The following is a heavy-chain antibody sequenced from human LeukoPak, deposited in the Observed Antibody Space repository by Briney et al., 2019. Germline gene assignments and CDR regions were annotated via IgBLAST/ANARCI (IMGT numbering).Heavy chain of an antibody. CDR3: ARTPRSYYYYYGMDV. CDR2: INHSGST. Sequence: SETLSLTCAVYGGSFSGYYRSWIRQPPGKGLEWIGEINHSGSTNYNPSLKSRVTISVDTSKNQFSLKLSSVTAADTAVYYCARTPRSYYYYYGMDVWGQGTTVTVSS. J-gene: IGHJ6*02. CDR1: GGSFSGYY. V-gene: IGHV4-34*01. D-gene: IGHD2-15*01.